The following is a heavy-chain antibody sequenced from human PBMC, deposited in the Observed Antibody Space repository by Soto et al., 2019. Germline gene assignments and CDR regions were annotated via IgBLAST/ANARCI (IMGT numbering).Heavy chain of an antibody. Sequence: QVQLVESGGGLVKPGGSLTLSCAASGFIFNDYYMSWIRQAPGKGLEWVSIISGSSGSKKYADSGKGRFTISRDDAKKSLYLEMNSLRVEDTAVYYCARYAAEVNTFFDFWGQGTQVTVSS. D-gene: IGHD4-4*01. V-gene: IGHV3-11*06. J-gene: IGHJ4*02. CDR2: ISGSSGSK. CDR3: ARYAAEVNTFFDF. CDR1: GFIFNDYY.